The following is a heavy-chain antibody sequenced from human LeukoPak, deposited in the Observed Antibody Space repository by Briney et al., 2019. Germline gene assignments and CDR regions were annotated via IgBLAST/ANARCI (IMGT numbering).Heavy chain of an antibody. Sequence: GESLKISCKGGGYSFTSYWIGGGREMGGKGLEWMGIIYPGDSDTRDSPSFQGHATISADKSISTAYLQWSSLKASDTAMYYCASVVDYDTSGYQTKTWFDPWGQGTLVTVSS. CDR3: ASVVDYDTSGYQTKTWFDP. J-gene: IGHJ5*02. CDR1: GYSFTSYW. D-gene: IGHD3-22*01. V-gene: IGHV5-51*01. CDR2: IYPGDSDT.